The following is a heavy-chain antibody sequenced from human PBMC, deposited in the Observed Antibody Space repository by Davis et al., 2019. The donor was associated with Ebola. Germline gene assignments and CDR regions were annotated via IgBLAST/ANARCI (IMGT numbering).Heavy chain of an antibody. CDR1: GFTFSTYG. Sequence: GESLKISCAASGFTFSTYGMHWVRQAPGKGLEWVAFIHYDGSNKYYADSVKGRFTISRDNSKNTLYLQMNSLRTEDTATYYCARRSSQALDWGQGTLVTVSS. J-gene: IGHJ4*02. D-gene: IGHD6-6*01. V-gene: IGHV3-30*02. CDR2: IHYDGSNK. CDR3: ARRSSQALD.